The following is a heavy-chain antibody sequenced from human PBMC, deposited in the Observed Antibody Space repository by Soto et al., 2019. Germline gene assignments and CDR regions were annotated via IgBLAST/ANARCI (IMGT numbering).Heavy chain of an antibody. CDR3: ARPPSNYYYYYGMDV. CDR1: GFTFSSYA. J-gene: IGHJ6*02. V-gene: IGHV3-30-3*01. CDR2: ISYDGSNK. D-gene: IGHD7-27*01. Sequence: GGSLRLSCAASGFTFSSYAMHWVRQAPGKGLEWVAVISYDGSNKYYADSVKGRFTISRDNSKNTLYLQMNSLRAEETAVYYCARPPSNYYYYYGMDVWGQGTTVTVSS.